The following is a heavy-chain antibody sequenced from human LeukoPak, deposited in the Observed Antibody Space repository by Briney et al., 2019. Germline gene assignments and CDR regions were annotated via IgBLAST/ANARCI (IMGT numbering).Heavy chain of an antibody. V-gene: IGHV3-15*01. J-gene: IGHJ1*01. CDR3: VTDGGLLPYYFTY. CDR1: RIIFPNAW. D-gene: IGHD3-10*01. CDR2: IKNKNSGRTT. Sequence: GGSLRLSCSASRIIFPNAWMHWVRQAPGKGLECVGRIKNKNSGRTTNYIAPVKGRFTISRDDSRNTLYLEMDSLKTDDTAVYYCVTDGGLLPYYFTYWGQGALVTVSS.